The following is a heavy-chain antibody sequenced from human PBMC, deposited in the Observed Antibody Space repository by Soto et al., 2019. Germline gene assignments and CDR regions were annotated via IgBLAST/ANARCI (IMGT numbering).Heavy chain of an antibody. D-gene: IGHD5-12*01. J-gene: IGHJ6*02. Sequence: VAVISYDGSNKYYADSVKGRFTISRDNSKNTLYLQMNSLRAEDTAVYYCARVVWVATTNYGMDVWGQGTTVTVSS. CDR3: ARVVWVATTNYGMDV. CDR2: ISYDGSNK. V-gene: IGHV3-30-3*01.